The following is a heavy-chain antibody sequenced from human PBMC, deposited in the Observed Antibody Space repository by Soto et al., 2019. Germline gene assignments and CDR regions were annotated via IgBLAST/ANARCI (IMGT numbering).Heavy chain of an antibody. D-gene: IGHD6-13*01. CDR2: IHYTGRT. CDR1: GGSTNSGAYY. CDR3: ARVSATGTRWFDP. V-gene: IGHV4-31*03. J-gene: IGHJ5*02. Sequence: SETLSLTCSVSGGSTNSGAYYWSWIRHYPGKGREWIGYIHYTGRTYYNPSLESRATISVDTSKKHFSLKLSSVTAADTAVYYCARVSATGTRWFDPWGQGTLVTVSS.